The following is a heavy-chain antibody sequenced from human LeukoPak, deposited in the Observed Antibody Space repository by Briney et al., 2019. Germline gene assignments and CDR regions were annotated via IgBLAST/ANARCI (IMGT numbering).Heavy chain of an antibody. J-gene: IGHJ2*01. D-gene: IGHD3-22*01. V-gene: IGHV3-30*18. CDR3: AKNRDRGVPTYYYDSSGSSHFDL. CDR2: ISYDGGNK. Sequence: GGSLRLSCAASGFTFSSYGMHWVRQAPGKGLEWVAVISYDGGNKYYAASVKGRFAISRDNSKNTLYLQMNSLRAEDTAVYYCAKNRDRGVPTYYYDSSGSSHFDLWGRGTLVTVSS. CDR1: GFTFSSYG.